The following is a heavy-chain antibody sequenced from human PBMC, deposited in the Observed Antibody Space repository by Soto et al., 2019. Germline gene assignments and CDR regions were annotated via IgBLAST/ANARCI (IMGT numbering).Heavy chain of an antibody. CDR1: GGSISSSNW. CDR2: IYHNGST. Sequence: QVQLQESGPGLVKPSGTLSLTCAVSGGSISSSNWWSWVRQPTGKGLEWIGEIYHNGSTNYNLSLKSRVTISVDKSKNQFSLKLGSVTAADTAVYYCARVGYGDRYYYYGMEVWGQGTTVTVSS. D-gene: IGHD4-17*01. CDR3: ARVGYGDRYYYYGMEV. V-gene: IGHV4-4*02. J-gene: IGHJ6*02.